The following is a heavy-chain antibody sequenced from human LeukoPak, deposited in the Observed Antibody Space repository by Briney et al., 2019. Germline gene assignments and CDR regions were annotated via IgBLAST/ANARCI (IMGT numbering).Heavy chain of an antibody. CDR1: GDSISTYH. V-gene: IGHV4-4*08. D-gene: IGHD5-18*01. CDR3: AGEIPRGYRFDY. Sequence: PSETLSLTCSVSGDSISTYHWSWIRQPPGKGLEWIAYIFTDGSTSYNPSLKSRVTISVDTSKNQFSLKLRSVTAADTAVYYCAGEIPRGYRFDYWGQGTPVTVS. CDR2: IFTDGST. J-gene: IGHJ4*02.